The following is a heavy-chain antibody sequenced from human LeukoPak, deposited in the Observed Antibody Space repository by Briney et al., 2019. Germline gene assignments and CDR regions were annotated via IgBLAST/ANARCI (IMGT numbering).Heavy chain of an antibody. J-gene: IGHJ3*02. D-gene: IGHD3-3*01. CDR1: GYTFTSYY. V-gene: IGHV1-46*01. Sequence: GASVKVSCKASGYTFTSYYMHCVRQAPGQGLEWMGIINPSGGSTSYAQKFQGRVTMTRDTSTSTVYMELSSLRSEDTAVYYCARDRFWSAPYMGSGYDAFDIWGQGTMVTVSS. CDR3: ARDRFWSAPYMGSGYDAFDI. CDR2: INPSGGST.